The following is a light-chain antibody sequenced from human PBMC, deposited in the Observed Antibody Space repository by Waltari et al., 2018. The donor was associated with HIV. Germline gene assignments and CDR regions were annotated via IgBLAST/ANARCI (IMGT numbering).Light chain of an antibody. CDR3: NSRDSSGNLL. CDR2: GKN. J-gene: IGLJ2*01. V-gene: IGLV3-19*01. Sequence: SSELTQDPAVSVALGQTVRITCQGDSLRSYYASWYQQKPGQAPVLVIYGKNSRPSGIPDRFSGSSSGSTASLTITGAQAEDEADYYCNSRDSSGNLLFGGGTKLTVL. CDR1: SLRSYY.